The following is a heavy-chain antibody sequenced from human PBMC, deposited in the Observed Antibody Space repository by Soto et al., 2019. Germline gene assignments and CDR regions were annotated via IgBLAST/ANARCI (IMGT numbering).Heavy chain of an antibody. Sequence: PSETLSLTCTVSGGSISSGGYYWSWIRQHPGKGLEWIGYIYYSGSTYYNPSLKSRVTISVDTSKNQFSLKLSSVTAADTAVYYCARGVGPAAHYYYYYYLDGWGKGTTVTVSS. CDR3: ARGVGPAAHYYYYYYLDG. D-gene: IGHD2-2*01. CDR2: IYYSGST. V-gene: IGHV4-31*03. J-gene: IGHJ6*03. CDR1: GGSISSGGYY.